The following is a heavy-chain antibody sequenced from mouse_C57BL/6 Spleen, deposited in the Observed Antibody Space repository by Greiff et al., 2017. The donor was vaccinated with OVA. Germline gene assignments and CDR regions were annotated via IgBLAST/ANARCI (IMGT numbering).Heavy chain of an antibody. D-gene: IGHD3-3*01. J-gene: IGHJ3*01. V-gene: IGHV3-6*01. CDR2: ISYDGGN. Sequence: EVQLQQSGPGLVKPSQSLSLTCSVTGYSITSGYYWNWIRQFPGNKLEWMGYISYDGGNNYNPSLKNRISITRDTSKNQFFLKLNSVTTEDTATYYCARGGLGPWFAYWGQGTLVTVSA. CDR1: GYSITSGYY. CDR3: ARGGLGPWFAY.